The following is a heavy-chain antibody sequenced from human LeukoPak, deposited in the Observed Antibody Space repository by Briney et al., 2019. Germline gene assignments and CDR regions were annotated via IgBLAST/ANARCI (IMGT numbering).Heavy chain of an antibody. V-gene: IGHV3-74*01. D-gene: IGHD3-22*01. CDR2: INSDGSSR. CDR1: GFTFSSYW. CDR3: ARGGYYDSSGYSSFVYFDY. J-gene: IGHJ4*02. Sequence: PGGSLRLSCAASGFTFSSYWMHWVRQAPGKGLVWVSRINSDGSSRSYADSVKGRFTISRDNAKNTLYLQMNSLRAEDTDVYYCARGGYYDSSGYSSFVYFDYWGQGTLVTVSS.